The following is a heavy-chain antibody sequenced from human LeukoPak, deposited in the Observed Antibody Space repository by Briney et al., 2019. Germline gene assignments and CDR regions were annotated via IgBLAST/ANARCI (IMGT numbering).Heavy chain of an antibody. CDR2: IIPILGIA. CDR3: ARDPLKYSSYNWFDP. V-gene: IGHV1-69*04. CDR1: GGTFSSYA. D-gene: IGHD6-6*01. Sequence: SVKVSCKASGGTFSSYAISWVRQAPGQGLEWMGRIIPILGIANYAQKFQGRVTITADKSTSTAYMELSSLRSEDTAVYYCARDPLKYSSYNWFDPWGQGTLVTVSS. J-gene: IGHJ5*02.